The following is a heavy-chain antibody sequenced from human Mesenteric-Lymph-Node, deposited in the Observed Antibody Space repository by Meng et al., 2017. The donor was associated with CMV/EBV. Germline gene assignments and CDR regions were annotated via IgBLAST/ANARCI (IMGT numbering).Heavy chain of an antibody. D-gene: IGHD5-18*01. Sequence: SGPTLVKPTQTLTLTCTFSGFSLSTSGMRVSWIRQPPGEALEWLARVDWDDEKFYSTSLKTRLTISKDTSKNQVVLTVANMDPVDTGTYYCARIRGYRYGLDVWGQGTTVTVSS. CDR1: GFSLSTSGMR. CDR3: ARIRGYRYGLDV. J-gene: IGHJ6*02. V-gene: IGHV2-70D*14. CDR2: VDWDDEK.